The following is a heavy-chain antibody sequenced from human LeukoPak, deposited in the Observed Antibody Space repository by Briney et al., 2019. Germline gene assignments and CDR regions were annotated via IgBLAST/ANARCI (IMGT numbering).Heavy chain of an antibody. J-gene: IGHJ4*02. Sequence: GGSLRLSCAASGFTFEDYGMNWVRQAPGKGLEWVSGINWNGGSTGYADSVKGRFTISRDNAKNSLYLQMNSLRAEDTALYYCAKTYYYDSSGYWFDYWGQGTLVTVSS. CDR3: AKTYYYDSSGYWFDY. D-gene: IGHD3-22*01. CDR2: INWNGGST. CDR1: GFTFEDYG. V-gene: IGHV3-20*04.